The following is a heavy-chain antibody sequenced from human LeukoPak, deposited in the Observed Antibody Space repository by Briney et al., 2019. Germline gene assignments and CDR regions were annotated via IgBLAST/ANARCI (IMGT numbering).Heavy chain of an antibody. V-gene: IGHV3-49*04. J-gene: IGHJ4*02. CDR3: TRVGYYDSSLDY. CDR1: GFTFGDYA. D-gene: IGHD3-22*01. CDR2: IRSKAYGGTT. Sequence: GGSLRLSCTASGFTFGDYAMSWVRQAPGKGLEGVGFIRSKAYGGTTEYAASVKGRFTISRDDSKSIAYLQMNSLKTEDTAVYYCTRVGYYDSSLDYWGQGTLVTVSS.